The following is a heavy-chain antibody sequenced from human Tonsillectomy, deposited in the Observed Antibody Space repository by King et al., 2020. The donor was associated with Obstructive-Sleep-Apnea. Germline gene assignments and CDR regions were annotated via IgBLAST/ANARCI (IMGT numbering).Heavy chain of an antibody. D-gene: IGHD3-10*01. CDR3: AKDSRVDWFGELLYGHLFDY. J-gene: IGHJ4*02. V-gene: IGHV3-23*04. Sequence: VQLVESGGGLVQPGGSLRLSCAASGFTFSSYAMSWVRQAPGKGLEWVSAISGSGGSTYYADSVKGRFTISRDNSKNTLYLQMNSLRAEDTAVYYCAKDSRVDWFGELLYGHLFDYWGQGTLVTVSS. CDR2: ISGSGGST. CDR1: GFTFSSYA.